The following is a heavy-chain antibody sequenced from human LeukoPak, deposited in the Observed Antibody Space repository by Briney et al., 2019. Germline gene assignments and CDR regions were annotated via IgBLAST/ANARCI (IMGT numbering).Heavy chain of an antibody. CDR1: GGSISGYY. J-gene: IGHJ6*02. CDR3: ARFGFYYDIDV. V-gene: IGHV4-59*01. CDR2: IHYSGKT. Sequence: SETLSLTCTVSGGSISGYYWTRTRQPPGKGLEWIGQIHYSGKTDYNPSLRSRITISVDTSKNQMFLKLSSVTAADTAVYYCARFGFYYDIDVWGQGTTVTVSS. D-gene: IGHD3-16*01.